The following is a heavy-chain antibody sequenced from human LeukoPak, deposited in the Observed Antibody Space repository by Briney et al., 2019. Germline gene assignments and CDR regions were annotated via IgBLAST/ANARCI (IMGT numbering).Heavy chain of an antibody. CDR2: IYTSEIT. CDR3: ASPSSGTIYFQH. J-gene: IGHJ1*01. V-gene: IGHV4-4*07. CDR1: GGSISSYY. D-gene: IGHD1-1*01. Sequence: SETLSLTCTVSGGSISSYYWSWIRQPAGKGLERIGRIYTSEITNYNPALKSRVTMSVDTSKNQFSLRLSSVTAADTAVYYCASPSSGTIYFQHWGQGTLVTVSS.